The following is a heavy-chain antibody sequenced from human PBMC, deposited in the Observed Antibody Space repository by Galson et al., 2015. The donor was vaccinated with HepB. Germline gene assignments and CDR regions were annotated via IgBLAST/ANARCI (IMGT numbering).Heavy chain of an antibody. J-gene: IGHJ3*02. CDR2: IHPGDSDT. CDR1: GYSLTSYW. D-gene: IGHD4-23*01. V-gene: IGHV5-51*03. CDR3: ATPDYGGDIGAFDI. Sequence: QSGAEVKKPGESLKISCKGSGYSLTSYWICWVRQVPGKGLDWMGLIHPGDSDTRYSPSFQGQVTIPPDKSISTAYLQWSSLKASDTAMYYCATPDYGGDIGAFDIWGQGTMVTVSS.